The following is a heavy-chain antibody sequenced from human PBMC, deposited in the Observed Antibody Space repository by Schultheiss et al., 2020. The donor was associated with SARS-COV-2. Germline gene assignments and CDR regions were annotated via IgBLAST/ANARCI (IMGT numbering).Heavy chain of an antibody. CDR2: IHHSGST. D-gene: IGHD2-15*01. CDR3: ARGIGFCTGGSCYGLFDY. V-gene: IGHV4-4*02. J-gene: IGHJ4*02. CDR1: GGSISSSNW. Sequence: SETLSLTCAVSGGSISSSNWWIWVRQPPGRGLEWIGEIHHSGSTKYNPSLKNRVTISVDTSKDQISLKVNSVTAADTAVYYCARGIGFCTGGSCYGLFDYWGQGSLVTVSS.